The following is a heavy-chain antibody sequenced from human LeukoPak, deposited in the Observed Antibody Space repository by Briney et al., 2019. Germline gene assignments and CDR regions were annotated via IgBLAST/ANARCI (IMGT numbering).Heavy chain of an antibody. V-gene: IGHV1-3*01. CDR3: AREQWLVLYFDY. D-gene: IGHD6-19*01. CDR1: GYTFTSYA. Sequence: GASVKVSCKASGYTFTSYAMHWVRQAPGQRLEWMGWINAGNGNTKYSQKFQGRVTITRDTSASTAYMELGSLRSEDTAVYYCAREQWLVLYFDYWGQGTLVTVSS. J-gene: IGHJ4*02. CDR2: INAGNGNT.